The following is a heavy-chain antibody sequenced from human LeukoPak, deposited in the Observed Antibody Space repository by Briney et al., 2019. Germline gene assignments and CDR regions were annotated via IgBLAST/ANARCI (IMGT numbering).Heavy chain of an antibody. D-gene: IGHD3/OR15-3a*01. CDR3: ARRTDRVDDAFDV. Sequence: ASVKVSCKSSGGPFDNYAINWVRQAPGQGLEWMGRIIPSLNRANYAQIRDTITADKSTATAYMELSGLRYEDTAVYYCARRTDRVDDAFDVWGQGTMVTVSS. CDR2: IIPSLNRA. CDR1: GGPFDNYA. V-gene: IGHV1-69*04. J-gene: IGHJ3*01.